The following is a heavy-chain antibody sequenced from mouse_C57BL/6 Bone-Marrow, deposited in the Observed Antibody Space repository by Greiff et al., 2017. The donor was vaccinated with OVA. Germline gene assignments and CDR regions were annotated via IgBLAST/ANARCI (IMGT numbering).Heavy chain of an antibody. V-gene: IGHV1-36*01. CDR2: VYPYNGGT. Sequence: VQLKQSGPVLVKPGPSVKISCKASGFTFTDYYMHWVKQSHGKSLEWIGIVYPYNGGTSYNQKFKGKATLTVDTSSSTAYMELNSLTFDDSAVYDSARSGGNYFDYWGQGTTLTVSS. CDR1: GFTFTDYY. J-gene: IGHJ2*01. CDR3: ARSGGNYFDY. D-gene: IGHD4-1*01.